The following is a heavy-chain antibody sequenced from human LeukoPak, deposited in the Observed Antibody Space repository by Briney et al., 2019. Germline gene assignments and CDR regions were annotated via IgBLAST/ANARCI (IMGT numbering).Heavy chain of an antibody. V-gene: IGHV3-7*01. D-gene: IGHD1-26*01. CDR3: ALGRELRD. Sequence: GESLRLSCAGSGFIFKKYWMNWVRQVPGKGLECLANIKEDGSETYYADSVMGRFTISRDNGKSSLYVQMDSLRAEDTAVYYRALGRELRDWGQGTMVTVSS. J-gene: IGHJ3*01. CDR2: IKEDGSET. CDR1: GFIFKKYW.